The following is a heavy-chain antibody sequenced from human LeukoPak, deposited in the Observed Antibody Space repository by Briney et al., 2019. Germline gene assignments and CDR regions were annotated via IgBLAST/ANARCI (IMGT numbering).Heavy chain of an antibody. CDR3: ATITSYDSSGYPPF. J-gene: IGHJ4*02. CDR2: IYYSGST. Sequence: SETLSLTCTVSGGTISSSSYYWGWIRQPPGKGLEWIVSIYYSGSTYYNPSLKSRVTISVDTSKNQFSLKLSSVTAADTAVYYCATITSYDSSGYPPFWGQGTLVTVSS. D-gene: IGHD3-22*01. V-gene: IGHV4-39*01. CDR1: GGTISSSSYY.